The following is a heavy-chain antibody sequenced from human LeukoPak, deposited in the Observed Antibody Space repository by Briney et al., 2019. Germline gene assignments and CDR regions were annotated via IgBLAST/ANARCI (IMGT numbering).Heavy chain of an antibody. CDR2: VNPNSGNT. CDR3: ARDCRAYSSGWPLDAFDI. J-gene: IGHJ3*02. CDR1: GYTFTTYD. V-gene: IGHV1-8*01. Sequence: GASVKVSCKTSGYTFTTYDINWVRQATGQGLEWMGWVNPNSGNTDYAQKLQGRVTMTTDTSTSTAYMELRSLRSDDTAVYYCARDCRAYSSGWPLDAFDIWGQGTMVTVSS. D-gene: IGHD6-19*01.